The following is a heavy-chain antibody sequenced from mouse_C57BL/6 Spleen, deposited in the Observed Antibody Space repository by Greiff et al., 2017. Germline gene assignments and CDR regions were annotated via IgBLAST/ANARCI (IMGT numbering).Heavy chain of an antibody. V-gene: IGHV1-47*01. CDR1: GYTFTTYP. CDR2: FHPYNDDT. D-gene: IGHD2-4*01. CDR3: ARGGAYDDDPPYAMDY. J-gene: IGHJ4*01. Sequence: QVQLQQSGAELVKPGASVKMSCTASGYTFTTYPIEWMKQNHGKSLEWIGNFHPYNDDTKYNEKFKCKATLTVETSSSTVYLELSRLTSDDSAVYYCARGGAYDDDPPYAMDYWGQGTLVTVSS.